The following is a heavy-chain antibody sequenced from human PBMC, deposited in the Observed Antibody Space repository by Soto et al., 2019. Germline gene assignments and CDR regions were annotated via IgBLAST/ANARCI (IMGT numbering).Heavy chain of an antibody. V-gene: IGHV3-30-3*01. CDR1: GFTFISYA. J-gene: IGHJ5*02. Sequence: QVQLVESGGGVVQPGRSLRLSCAASGFTFISYAMHWVRQAPGKGLEWVAVISYDGSKKYYADSVKGRFTISRDNSKNTLYLQMNSLRAEDTALYYCARQEHSGSGWFDTWGRGTLVTVSS. CDR3: ARQEHSGSGWFDT. CDR2: ISYDGSKK. D-gene: IGHD3-22*01.